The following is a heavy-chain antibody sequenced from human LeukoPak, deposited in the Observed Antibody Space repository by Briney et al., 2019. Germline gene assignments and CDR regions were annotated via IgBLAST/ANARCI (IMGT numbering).Heavy chain of an antibody. D-gene: IGHD1-1*01. CDR1: GFTLSGYE. CDR2: ISSSGSIK. J-gene: IGHJ4*02. CDR3: VQLEPPYLIDY. Sequence: GGSLRLSCVVSGFTLSGYEMNWVRQAPGKGLEWVSYISSSGSIKYYADSVKGRFTISRDNAKNSLYLQMNSLRAEDTAVYYCVQLEPPYLIDYWGQGTLVTVSS. V-gene: IGHV3-48*03.